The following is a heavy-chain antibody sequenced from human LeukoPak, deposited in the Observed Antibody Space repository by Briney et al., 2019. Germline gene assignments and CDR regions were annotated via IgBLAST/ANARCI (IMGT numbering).Heavy chain of an antibody. D-gene: IGHD6-13*01. CDR3: AKEFEDSGYSSSGGGFDIDY. CDR1: GGTFSSYA. CDR2: IIPILGIA. Sequence: ASVKVSCKASGGTFSSYAISWVRQAPGQGLEWMGRIIPILGIANYAQKFQGRVTITADKSTSTAYMELSSLRSEDTAVYYCAKEFEDSGYSSSGGGFDIDYWGQGTLVTVSS. V-gene: IGHV1-69*04. J-gene: IGHJ4*02.